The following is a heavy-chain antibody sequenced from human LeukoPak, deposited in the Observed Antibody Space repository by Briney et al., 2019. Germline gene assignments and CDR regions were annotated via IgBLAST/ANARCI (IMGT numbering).Heavy chain of an antibody. CDR1: GLTFIICA. Sequence: GGSLRLSCAPSGLTFIICAMRSGPEAPGRGLEWVSGISNSGGRTYPADSAKGRFTISRDNSKNTLYLQMNSMRAEDTAVYYCAKSRGQYGDYLFYDYGMDVWGQGTTVTVSS. CDR2: ISNSGGRT. V-gene: IGHV3-23*01. CDR3: AKSRGQYGDYLFYDYGMDV. D-gene: IGHD4-17*01. J-gene: IGHJ6*01.